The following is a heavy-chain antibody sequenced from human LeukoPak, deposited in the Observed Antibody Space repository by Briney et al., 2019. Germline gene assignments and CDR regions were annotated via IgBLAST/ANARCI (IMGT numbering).Heavy chain of an antibody. D-gene: IGHD1-26*01. CDR1: GGSISNYS. Sequence: SETLSLTCTVSGGSISNYSWSWMRQPPGKGLEWIGEINHSGSTNYNPSLKSRVTISVDASKNQFSLKLSSVTAADTAVYYCARRRTWAYMDVWGKGTTVTVSS. CDR3: ARRRTWAYMDV. CDR2: INHSGST. V-gene: IGHV4-34*01. J-gene: IGHJ6*03.